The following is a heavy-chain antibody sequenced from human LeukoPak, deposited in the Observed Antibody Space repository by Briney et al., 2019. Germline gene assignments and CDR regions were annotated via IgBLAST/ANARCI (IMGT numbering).Heavy chain of an antibody. D-gene: IGHD6-19*01. J-gene: IGHJ5*02. CDR3: ASTSLAVAGNWGNWFDP. Sequence: KPSETLSLTCAVYGGSFSGYYWSWIRQPPGNGREWIGEINHSGSTKYNPSLKSRVTISVDTSKIQFSLKLSSVTAADTAVYYCASTSLAVAGNWGNWFDPWGQGTLVTVSS. CDR2: INHSGST. CDR1: GGSFSGYY. V-gene: IGHV4-34*01.